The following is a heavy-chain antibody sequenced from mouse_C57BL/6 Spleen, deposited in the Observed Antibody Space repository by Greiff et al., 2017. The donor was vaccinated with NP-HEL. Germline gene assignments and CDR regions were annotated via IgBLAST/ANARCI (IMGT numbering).Heavy chain of an antibody. CDR1: GYTFTSYW. V-gene: IGHV1-59*01. J-gene: IGHJ4*01. CDR3: AREDPYYAMDY. CDR2: IDPSDSYT. Sequence: QVQLQQPGAELVRPGTSVKLSCKASGYTFTSYWMHWVKQRPGQGLEWIGVIDPSDSYTNYNQKFKGKATLTVDTSSSTAYMQLSSLTSEDSAVYYCAREDPYYAMDYWGQGTSVTVSS.